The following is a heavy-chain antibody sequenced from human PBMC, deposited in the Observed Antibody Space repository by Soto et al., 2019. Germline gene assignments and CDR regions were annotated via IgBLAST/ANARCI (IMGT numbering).Heavy chain of an antibody. CDR1: GYTFTSYA. Sequence: QVQLVQSGAEVKKPGASVKVSCKASGYTFTSYAMHWVRQAPGQRLEWMGWINAGNGNTKYSQKFQGRVTITRDTSASTAYMELSSLRSEDTAVYYCARGDIVVVPAEVDYWGQGTLVTVSS. CDR3: ARGDIVVVPAEVDY. J-gene: IGHJ4*02. CDR2: INAGNGNT. D-gene: IGHD2-2*01. V-gene: IGHV1-3*01.